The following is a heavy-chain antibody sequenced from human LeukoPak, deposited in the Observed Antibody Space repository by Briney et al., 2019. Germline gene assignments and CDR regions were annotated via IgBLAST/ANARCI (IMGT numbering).Heavy chain of an antibody. CDR3: ARQAYYYDSSGYYYYGMDV. CDR1: EYTFSHYW. V-gene: IGHV5-51*01. Sequence: GQSLKISCEASEYTFSHYWIGWVRQMPGKGLEWMGIIHPADSDTRYSPSFQGQVTFSVDKSINTAYLQWSSLKALDTAMYYCARQAYYYDSSGYYYYGMDVWGQGTTVTVSS. D-gene: IGHD3-22*01. CDR2: IHPADSDT. J-gene: IGHJ6*02.